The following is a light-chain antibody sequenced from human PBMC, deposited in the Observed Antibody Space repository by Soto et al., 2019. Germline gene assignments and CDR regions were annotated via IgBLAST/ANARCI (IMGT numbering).Light chain of an antibody. Sequence: DIQMTQSPSTLSASVGDRVTITCRASQSIGYWLAWYQQKPGKAPNLLIYKASSLDSGVPSRFSGSGSWTEFTLTISSLQPDDFATYYCQQYNYYWTFGQGTKVEIK. CDR2: KAS. CDR1: QSIGYW. J-gene: IGKJ1*01. CDR3: QQYNYYWT. V-gene: IGKV1-5*03.